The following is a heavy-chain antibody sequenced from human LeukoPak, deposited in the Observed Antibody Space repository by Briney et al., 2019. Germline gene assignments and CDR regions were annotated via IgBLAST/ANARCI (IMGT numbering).Heavy chain of an antibody. D-gene: IGHD2-15*01. J-gene: IGHJ3*02. V-gene: IGHV1-2*02. CDR3: ARGSLYCSGGSCYSPDAFDI. Sequence: ASVKVSCKASGYTFTGYYMHWVRQAPGQGLEWMGWINPNSGGTNYAQKFQGRVTMTRDTSTSTVYMELSSLRSEDTAVYYCARGSLYCSGGSCYSPDAFDIWGQGTMVTVSS. CDR1: GYTFTGYY. CDR2: INPNSGGT.